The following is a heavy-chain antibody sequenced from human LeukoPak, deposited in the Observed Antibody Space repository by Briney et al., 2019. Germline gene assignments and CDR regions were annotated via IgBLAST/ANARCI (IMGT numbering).Heavy chain of an antibody. CDR3: ARDMAELVVVAATPPHDY. Sequence: PGGSLRLSCAASGFTFSSYWMHLVRQAPGKGLVWVSRINSDGSSTSYADSVKGRFTISRDNAKNSLYLQMNSLRAEDTALYYCARDMAELVVVAATPPHDYWGQGTLVTVSS. D-gene: IGHD2-15*01. CDR1: GFTFSSYW. J-gene: IGHJ4*02. V-gene: IGHV3-74*01. CDR2: INSDGSST.